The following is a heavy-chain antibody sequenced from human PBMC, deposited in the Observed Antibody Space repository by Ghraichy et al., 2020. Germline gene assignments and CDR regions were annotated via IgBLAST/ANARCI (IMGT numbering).Heavy chain of an antibody. Sequence: SETLSLTCSVSGASISSSSDYWGWIRQPPGKGLEWFGVIYYTGSTSYNPSFKVRVTISLDTSKNQFSLKLSSVTAADTAVYYCARLDSSGYYDYWGQGTLVTVSS. CDR1: GASISSSSDY. D-gene: IGHD6-19*01. J-gene: IGHJ4*02. CDR2: IYYTGST. V-gene: IGHV4-39*01. CDR3: ARLDSSGYYDY.